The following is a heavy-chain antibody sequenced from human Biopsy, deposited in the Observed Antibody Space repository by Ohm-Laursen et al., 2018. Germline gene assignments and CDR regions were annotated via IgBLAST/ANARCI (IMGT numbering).Heavy chain of an antibody. CDR3: AKGQDLRGGAEYFQH. J-gene: IGHJ1*01. D-gene: IGHD2-15*01. V-gene: IGHV1-2*02. Sequence: ASVKVSCKASGYTFTGQYLHWVRQVPGQGLEWMGWINPHSGTTKFAQDFQGRVTMTRDTSITTAYMELRRLRSDDTTVYYCAKGQDLRGGAEYFQHWGQGALVTVSS. CDR1: GYTFTGQY. CDR2: INPHSGTT.